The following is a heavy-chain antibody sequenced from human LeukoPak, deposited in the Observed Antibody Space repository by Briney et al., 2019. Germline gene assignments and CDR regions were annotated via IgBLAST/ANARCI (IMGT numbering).Heavy chain of an antibody. Sequence: SETLSLTCTVSGGSISSYYWSWIRRPPGKGLEWIGYIYYSGSTNYNPSLKSRVTISVDTSKNQFSLKLSSVTAADTAVYYCARRGAAGTFDYWAREPWSPSPQ. V-gene: IGHV4-59*08. J-gene: IGHJ4*02. CDR1: GGSISSYY. CDR3: ARRGAAGTFDY. D-gene: IGHD6-13*01. CDR2: IYYSGST.